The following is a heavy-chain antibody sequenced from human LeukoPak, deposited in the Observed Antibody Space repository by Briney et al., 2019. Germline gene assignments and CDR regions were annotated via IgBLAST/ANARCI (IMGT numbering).Heavy chain of an antibody. V-gene: IGHV4-30-4*01. J-gene: IGHJ5*02. Sequence: SETPSLTCTVSGGSISSGDYYWSWIRQPPGKGLEWIGYIYYSGSTYYNPSLKSRVTISVATSKNQFSLKLSSVTAADTAVYSCARKIAAAGSNWFDPWGQGTLVTVSS. D-gene: IGHD6-13*01. CDR3: ARKIAAAGSNWFDP. CDR2: IYYSGST. CDR1: GGSISSGDYY.